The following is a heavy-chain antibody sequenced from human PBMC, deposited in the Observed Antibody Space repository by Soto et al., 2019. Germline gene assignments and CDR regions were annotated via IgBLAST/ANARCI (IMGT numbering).Heavy chain of an antibody. V-gene: IGHV5-51*01. J-gene: IGHJ4*02. Sequence: GESLKISCKGSGYNFAGYWIACVRQMPGKGLELMGIIYPSDSDTRYRPSFQGQVTISADKSISYAYLQWSSLRASDTAMYYCARGGVSTRTFDYWGQGTQVTVS. CDR2: IYPSDSDT. D-gene: IGHD3-3*01. CDR3: ARGGVSTRTFDY. CDR1: GYNFAGYW.